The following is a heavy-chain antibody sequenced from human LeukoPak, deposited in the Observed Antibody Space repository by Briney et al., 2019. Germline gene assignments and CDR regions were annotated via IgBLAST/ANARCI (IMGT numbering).Heavy chain of an antibody. V-gene: IGHV3-73*01. CDR3: TIPRVAPGDI. Sequence: GGSLRLSCAASGFTFSGSAMHWVRQASGKGLEWVGRIRSKANSYATAYAASVKGRFTISRDDSKNTAYLQMNSLKTEDTAVYYCTIPRVAPGDIWGQGTMVTVSS. J-gene: IGHJ3*02. CDR2: IRSKANSYAT. D-gene: IGHD3-3*01. CDR1: GFTFSGSA.